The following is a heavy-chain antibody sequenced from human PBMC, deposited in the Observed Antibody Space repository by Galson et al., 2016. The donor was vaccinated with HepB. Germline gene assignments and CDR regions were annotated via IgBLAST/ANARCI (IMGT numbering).Heavy chain of an antibody. V-gene: IGHV3-30*03. D-gene: IGHD3-22*01. CDR1: GFPFSAYG. CDR2: ISYDASSL. J-gene: IGHJ5*02. CDR3: VVSVYYR. Sequence: SLRLSCAASGFPFSAYGMSWVRQAPGKGLEWVSDISYDASSLHYADSVKGRFTVSRDNSEHTLYLQMNSLIPEDTAVYYCVVSVYYRWGRGTLVTVSS.